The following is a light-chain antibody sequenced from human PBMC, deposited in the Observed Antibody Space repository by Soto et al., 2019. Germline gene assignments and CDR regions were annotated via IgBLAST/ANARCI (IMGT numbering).Light chain of an antibody. CDR3: QQCDSFPIP. Sequence: DIQMTQSPSSVSASVGDRVTITCRASQSISSCVAWYQQKPGTVPKLLIYAASSLQSGVPSRFSGSGAGTEFTLTITSLQPEDFGTYYCQQCDSFPIPFGQGTRLEIK. CDR2: AAS. J-gene: IGKJ5*01. CDR1: QSISSC. V-gene: IGKV1-12*01.